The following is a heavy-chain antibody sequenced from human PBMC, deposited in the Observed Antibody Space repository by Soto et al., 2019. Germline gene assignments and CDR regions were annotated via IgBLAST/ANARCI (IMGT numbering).Heavy chain of an antibody. Sequence: QVQLQESGPGLVKPSQTLSLTCTVSGGSISSGGYYWSWILQHPGKGLEWIGYIYYSGSTYYNPSLNSRVTLSVETSKNQFSLKLRSVTAADTAVYYCARGREDRGLIGWFDPWGQVTLVTVSS. J-gene: IGHJ5*02. CDR2: IYYSGST. V-gene: IGHV4-31*03. CDR1: GGSISSGGYY. CDR3: ARGREDRGLIGWFDP.